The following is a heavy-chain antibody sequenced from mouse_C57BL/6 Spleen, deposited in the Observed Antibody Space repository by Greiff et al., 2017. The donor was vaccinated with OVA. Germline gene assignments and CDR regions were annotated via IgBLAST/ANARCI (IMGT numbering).Heavy chain of an antibody. V-gene: IGHV5-9-1*02. Sequence: EVKLVESGVGLVKPGGSLKLSCAASGFTFSSYAMSWVRQTPEKRLEWVAYISSGGDYIYYADTVKGRFTISRDNARNTLYLQMSSLKSEDTAMYYCTTYYGSSYYYAMDYWGQGTSVTVSS. CDR3: TTYYGSSYYYAMDY. J-gene: IGHJ4*01. CDR1: GFTFSSYA. CDR2: ISSGGDYI. D-gene: IGHD1-1*01.